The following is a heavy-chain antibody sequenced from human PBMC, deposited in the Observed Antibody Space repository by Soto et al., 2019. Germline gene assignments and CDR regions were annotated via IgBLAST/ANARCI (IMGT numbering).Heavy chain of an antibody. J-gene: IGHJ4*02. Sequence: QLQLQESGPGLVKPSETLSLTCTVSGGSISSNSYYWGWIRQPPGKGLEWIGSIYYSGSTYYNPSLKSRVTISVDTSKNQFSLKLSSVTAADTAVYYCARRGGQQLARSFDYWGQGTLVTVSS. CDR2: IYYSGST. V-gene: IGHV4-39*01. D-gene: IGHD6-13*01. CDR3: ARRGGQQLARSFDY. CDR1: GGSISSNSYY.